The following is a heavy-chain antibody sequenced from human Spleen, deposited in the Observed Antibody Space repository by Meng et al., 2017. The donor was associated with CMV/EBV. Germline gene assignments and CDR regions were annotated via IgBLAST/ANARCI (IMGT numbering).Heavy chain of an antibody. Sequence: ETLSLTCAASGFTFSSYSMNWVRQAPGKGLEWVSSISSSSSYIYYADSVKGRFTISRDNAKNSLYLQMNSLRAEDTAVYYCARDLIRGVVGARPRGPGDLWGHGTLVTVSS. V-gene: IGHV3-21*01. D-gene: IGHD1-26*01. CDR3: ARDLIRGVVGARPRGPGDL. J-gene: IGHJ4*01. CDR2: ISSSSSYI. CDR1: GFTFSSYS.